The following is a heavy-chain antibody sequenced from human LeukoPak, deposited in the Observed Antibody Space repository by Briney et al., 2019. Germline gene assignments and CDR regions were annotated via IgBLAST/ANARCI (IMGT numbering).Heavy chain of an antibody. CDR1: GFSFSDAW. V-gene: IGHV3-15*07. D-gene: IGHD2-15*01. J-gene: IGHJ4*02. CDR3: TTRSPARYCSDGACYSSADY. CDR2: I. Sequence: GGSLRLSCAASGFSFSDAWMNWVRQAPGKGLEWVGHIAPVKGRFTISRDDSKDTLYLQMNSLNIEDTAMYYCTTRSPARYCSDGACYSSADYWGQGTLVTVSS.